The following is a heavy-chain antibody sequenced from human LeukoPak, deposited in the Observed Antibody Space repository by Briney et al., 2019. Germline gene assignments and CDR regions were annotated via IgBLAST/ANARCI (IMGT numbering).Heavy chain of an antibody. D-gene: IGHD5-24*01. J-gene: IGHJ3*02. Sequence: ASVKVSCKASGYTFTSYDINWVRQATGQGLEWMEWMNPNSGNTGYAQKFQGRVTMTRNTSISTAYMELSSLRSEDTAVYYCARGGVEMATIHAFDTWGQGTMVTVSS. V-gene: IGHV1-8*01. CDR2: MNPNSGNT. CDR1: GYTFTSYD. CDR3: ARGGVEMATIHAFDT.